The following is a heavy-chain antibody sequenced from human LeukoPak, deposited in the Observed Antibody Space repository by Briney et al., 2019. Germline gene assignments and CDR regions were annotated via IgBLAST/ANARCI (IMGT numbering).Heavy chain of an antibody. CDR2: INPSSGST. D-gene: IGHD3-22*01. CDR1: GYTFTSYG. Sequence: ASVKVSCKASGYTFTSYGISWVRQAPGQGLEWMGIINPSSGSTSYAQKFQGRVTMTRDTSTSTVYLELSRLRSEDTAVYFCARVVPRYYDTSGANWFDSWGQGTLVTVSS. CDR3: ARVVPRYYDTSGANWFDS. J-gene: IGHJ5*01. V-gene: IGHV1-46*01.